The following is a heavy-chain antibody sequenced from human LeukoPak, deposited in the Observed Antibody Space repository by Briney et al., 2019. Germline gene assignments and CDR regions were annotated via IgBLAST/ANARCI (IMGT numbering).Heavy chain of an antibody. CDR1: GGSIGGDH. CDR3: ARAVTGTSMVDY. Sequence: SETLSLTCTISGGSIGGDHWSWIRQAPAKGLEWLGYISYTGSTSYNPSLRNRVTISLHTSENQFSLRLTSVTAADMAVYYCARAVTGTSMVDYWGQGTLVAVSS. CDR2: ISYTGST. V-gene: IGHV4-59*08. J-gene: IGHJ4*02. D-gene: IGHD6-19*01.